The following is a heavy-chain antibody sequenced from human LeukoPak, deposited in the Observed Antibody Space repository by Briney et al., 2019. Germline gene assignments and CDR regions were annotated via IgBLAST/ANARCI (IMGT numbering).Heavy chain of an antibody. D-gene: IGHD3-10*01. CDR3: ARVRGLNYYGSGSYYRSGYFDY. V-gene: IGHV4-34*01. J-gene: IGHJ4*02. CDR2: INHGGTT. CDR1: GGSFSGYY. Sequence: SQTLSLTCAVYGGSFSGYYWSWIRQPPGKGREWMGEINHGGTTNYNPSLKSRVIISVDTSKNQCSLQLSSVTAADTAVYYCARVRGLNYYGSGSYYRSGYFDYWGQGTLVTVSS.